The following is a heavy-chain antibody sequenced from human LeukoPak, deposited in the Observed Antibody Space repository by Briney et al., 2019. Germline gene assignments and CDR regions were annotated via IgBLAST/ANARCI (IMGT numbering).Heavy chain of an antibody. CDR3: ARDLYYFGSGNYVPVLPAY. CDR2: ICVRGVTT. V-gene: IGHV3-48*03. CDR1: GFTFSSYD. Sequence: AGSLTLSCEASGFTFSSYDINWVRQPPGKGLEWISYICVRGVTTFSADSVGGRFTISRDTAKNLLYLQMNSLRAEYTAVYYCARDLYYFGSGNYVPVLPAYWGQGTLVTVSS. J-gene: IGHJ4*02. D-gene: IGHD3-10*01.